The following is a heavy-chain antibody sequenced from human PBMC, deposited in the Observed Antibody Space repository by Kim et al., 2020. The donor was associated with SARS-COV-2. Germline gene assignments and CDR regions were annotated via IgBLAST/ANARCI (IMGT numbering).Heavy chain of an antibody. CDR2: IYSAGST. CDR1: GFTVATNY. J-gene: IGHJ6*02. CDR3: ARDRPHYGMVV. D-gene: IGHD6-6*01. V-gene: IGHV3-66*02. Sequence: GGSLRLSCAASGFTVATNYINWVRRAPGKGLEWVSIIYSAGSTYYTNSVKGRFTISRDSSDNTVYLQMNSLRPEDTAVYSCARDRPHYGMVVWGQGTTVIVSS.